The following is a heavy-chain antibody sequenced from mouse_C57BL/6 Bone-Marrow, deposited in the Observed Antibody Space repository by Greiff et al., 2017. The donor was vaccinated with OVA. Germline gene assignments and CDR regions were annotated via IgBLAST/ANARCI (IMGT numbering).Heavy chain of an antibody. J-gene: IGHJ4*01. CDR2: INPSTVGT. CDR1: GYSFTGYY. CDR3: ASYYYGYYYAMDY. V-gene: IGHV1-42*01. D-gene: IGHD1-1*01. Sequence: EVKLMESGPELVKPGASVKISCKASGYSFTGYYMNWVKQSPEKSLEWIGEINPSTVGTTYNQKFKAKATLTVDKSSSTAYMQLKSLTSEDSAVYYCASYYYGYYYAMDYWGQGTSVTVSS.